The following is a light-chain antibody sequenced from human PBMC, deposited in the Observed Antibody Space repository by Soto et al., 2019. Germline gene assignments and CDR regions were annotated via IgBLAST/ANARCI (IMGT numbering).Light chain of an antibody. J-gene: IGKJ4*01. CDR2: LGS. V-gene: IGKV2-28*01. CDR3: MQALQTPLT. Sequence: DIVMTQSPLSLPVTPGEPASISCRSSQSLLHSDGYNYLDWFVQRPGQSPQLLSYLGSSRASGVPDRFSGSGSGTDFTVKISRVEAEDVGVYYCMQALQTPLTFGGGTKVDIK. CDR1: QSLLHSDGYNY.